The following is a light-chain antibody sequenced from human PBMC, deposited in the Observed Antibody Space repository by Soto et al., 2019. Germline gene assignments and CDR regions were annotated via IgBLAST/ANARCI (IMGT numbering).Light chain of an antibody. CDR1: QSTSTW. CDR3: QQYITYPYA. V-gene: IGKV1-5*03. Sequence: DIQMTQSPSTLSASVGDRVTITCRASQSTSTWLAWYQQRPGKTPKLLISEASKLESGVPSRFSGSGSGTELTLTLRSLQPDDFATYYCQQYITYPYAFGQGTNVEIK. CDR2: EAS. J-gene: IGKJ1*01.